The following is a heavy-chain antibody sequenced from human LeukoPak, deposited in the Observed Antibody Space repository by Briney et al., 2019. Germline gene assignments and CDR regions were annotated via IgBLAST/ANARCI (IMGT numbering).Heavy chain of an antibody. V-gene: IGHV3-23*01. CDR1: GFTFSSYA. Sequence: SGGSLRLSCGTSGFTFSSYAMSWVRQAPGKGLEWVSAISVSGDTTYYADSVKGRFTISRDNYKNTLYLQMSGLRAEDTAVYYCAKVASYWYFDLWGRGTLVTVSS. J-gene: IGHJ2*01. CDR3: AKVASYWYFDL. CDR2: ISVSGDTT.